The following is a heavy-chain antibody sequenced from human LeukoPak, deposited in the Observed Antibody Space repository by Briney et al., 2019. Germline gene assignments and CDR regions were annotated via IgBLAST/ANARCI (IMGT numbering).Heavy chain of an antibody. J-gene: IGHJ6*03. D-gene: IGHD3-9*01. CDR3: VRGRNVKWVPGVSGNPRASRYYYYMDV. CDR1: GGSVTGFS. Sequence: SETLSLTCAVYGGSVTGFSWSWIRQSPVKGLESIGEINHSGGTNYAPSLQSRVTLSLDTLKNQFSLTLTSVTAADTAVYYCVRGRNVKWVPGVSGNPRASRYYYYMDVWGKGTTVTVSS. CDR2: INHSGGT. V-gene: IGHV4-34*01.